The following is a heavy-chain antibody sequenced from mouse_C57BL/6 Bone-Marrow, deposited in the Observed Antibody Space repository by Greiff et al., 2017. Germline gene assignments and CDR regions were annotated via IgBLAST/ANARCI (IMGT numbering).Heavy chain of an antibody. J-gene: IGHJ2*01. CDR1: GYSFTGYY. V-gene: IGHV1-31*01. CDR2: IYPYNGVS. D-gene: IGHD4-1*01. Sequence: VQLQQSGPELVKPGASVKISCKASGYSFTGYYMHWVKQSHGNILDWIGYIYPYNGVSSYNKKFKSKATLTVDKSSSTAYMARRSLTSEDSAVYYCARWSFWDYFDYWGQGNTLTVSA. CDR3: ARWSFWDYFDY.